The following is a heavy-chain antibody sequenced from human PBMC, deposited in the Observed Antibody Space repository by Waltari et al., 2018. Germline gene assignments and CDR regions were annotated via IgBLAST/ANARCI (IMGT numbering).Heavy chain of an antibody. V-gene: IGHV4-59*01. D-gene: IGHD2-21*02. CDR1: GGSMNGYF. Sequence: QVQLQESGPGLVKPSETLSLTCTVSGGSMNGYFWHWIRQPPGKGLEWIGYIYYGGSTDYAPSLNSRVTISVDTSKNQFSLILTSVTSADTAFYYCAREIYGGNSRPFDFWGQGALVTVSS. CDR3: AREIYGGNSRPFDF. CDR2: IYYGGST. J-gene: IGHJ4*02.